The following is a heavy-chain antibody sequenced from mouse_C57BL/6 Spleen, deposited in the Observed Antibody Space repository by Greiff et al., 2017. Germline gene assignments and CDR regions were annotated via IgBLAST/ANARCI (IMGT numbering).Heavy chain of an antibody. CDR2: IDPSDSYT. V-gene: IGHV1-59*01. CDR1: GYTFTSYW. D-gene: IGHD1-1*01. J-gene: IGHJ3*01. Sequence: QVQLQQPGAELVRPGTSVKLSCKASGYTFTSYWMHWVKQRPGQGLEWLGVIDPSDSYTNYNQKFKGKATLTVDTSSSTAYMQLSSLTSEDSAVFYCARYTTVRGFAYWGQGTLVTVSA. CDR3: ARYTTVRGFAY.